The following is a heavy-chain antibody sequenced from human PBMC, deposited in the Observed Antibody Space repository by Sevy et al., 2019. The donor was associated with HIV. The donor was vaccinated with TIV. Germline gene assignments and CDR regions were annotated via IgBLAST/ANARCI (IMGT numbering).Heavy chain of an antibody. D-gene: IGHD6-6*01. Sequence: SETLSLTCTAAGGSVSSGSYFWSWIRQPPGKGLEWIGNIYYSGSTNYSPSLKSRVTISVDRSRDQFSLKLSSVTAADTAVYYCARDTTPRPRVFDSWGQGILVTVSS. J-gene: IGHJ4*02. CDR3: ARDTTPRPRVFDS. CDR1: GGSVSSGSYF. V-gene: IGHV4-61*01. CDR2: IYYSGST.